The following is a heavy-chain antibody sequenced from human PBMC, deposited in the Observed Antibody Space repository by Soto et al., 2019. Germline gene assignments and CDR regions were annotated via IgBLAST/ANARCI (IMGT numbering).Heavy chain of an antibody. D-gene: IGHD3-3*01. V-gene: IGHV1-3*01. J-gene: IGHJ5*02. CDR1: GYTFTSYA. CDR2: INAGNGNT. Sequence: ASLKVSCKASGYTFTSYAMHWVRQAPGQRLEWMGWINAGNGNTKYSQKFQGRVTITRDTSASTAYMELSSLRSEDTAVYYCAREGGDTYYDFWSGYFDHNWLDPWGQGTLVNVSS. CDR3: AREGGDTYYDFWSGYFDHNWLDP.